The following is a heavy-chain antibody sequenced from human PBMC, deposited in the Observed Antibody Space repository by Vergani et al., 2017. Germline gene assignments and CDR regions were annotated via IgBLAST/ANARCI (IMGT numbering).Heavy chain of an antibody. V-gene: IGHV3-30*18. J-gene: IGHJ4*02. CDR1: GFTFSSYG. Sequence: QVQLVESGGGVVQPGRSLRLSCAASGFTFSSYGMHWVRQAPGKGLEWVAVISYDGSNKYYADSVKGRFTISRDNSKNTQYLQMNSLRAEDTAVYYCAKDQLEYSSSWSDYWGQGTLVTVSS. D-gene: IGHD6-13*01. CDR2: ISYDGSNK. CDR3: AKDQLEYSSSWSDY.